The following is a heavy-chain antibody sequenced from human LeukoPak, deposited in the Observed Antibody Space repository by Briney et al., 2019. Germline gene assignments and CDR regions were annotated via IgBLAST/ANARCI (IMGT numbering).Heavy chain of an antibody. CDR3: ARGITMVRGLPNWFDT. D-gene: IGHD3-10*01. CDR2: ISSVGSSI. J-gene: IGHJ5*02. V-gene: IGHV3-48*04. CDR1: GFTFSTYS. Sequence: GGSLRLSCAASGFTFSTYSMNWVRQAPGKGLEWVSYISSVGSSIYYTDSVKGRFTVSRDNAKNSLYLQMNSLRAEDTAVYYCARGITMVRGLPNWFDTWGQGTLVSVSS.